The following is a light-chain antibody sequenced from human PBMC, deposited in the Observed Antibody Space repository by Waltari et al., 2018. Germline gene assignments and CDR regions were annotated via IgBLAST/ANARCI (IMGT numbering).Light chain of an antibody. Sequence: EIVLTQSPGTLSLSPGERATLSCRASQSLSSSYLAWFQQKPGQAPRLLIYGASTRATGIPDRFSGIGSGTDFTLTISRLEPEDFAVYHCQHYGSSLLTFGGGTKVEIK. CDR2: GAS. J-gene: IGKJ4*01. CDR3: QHYGSSLLT. CDR1: QSLSSSY. V-gene: IGKV3-20*01.